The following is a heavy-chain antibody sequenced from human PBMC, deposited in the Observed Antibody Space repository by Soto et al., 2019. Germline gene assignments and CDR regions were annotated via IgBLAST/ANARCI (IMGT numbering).Heavy chain of an antibody. J-gene: IGHJ6*02. D-gene: IGHD2-15*01. CDR3: ARGFVVVVAAHNPNYYYYYGMDV. Sequence: QVQLVQSGAEVKKPGSSVKVSCKASGGTFSSYAISWVRQAPGQGLEWMGGIIPIFGTANYAQKFQGRVTITADESTSTASMELSSLRSEDTAVYYCARGFVVVVAAHNPNYYYYYGMDVWGQGTTVTVSS. CDR2: IIPIFGTA. V-gene: IGHV1-69*12. CDR1: GGTFSSYA.